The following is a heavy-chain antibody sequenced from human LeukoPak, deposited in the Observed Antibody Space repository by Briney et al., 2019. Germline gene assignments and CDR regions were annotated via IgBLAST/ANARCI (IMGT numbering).Heavy chain of an antibody. CDR2: ISSSSSYI. J-gene: IGHJ3*02. Sequence: GGSLRLSCAASGFTFNSYSMNWVRQAPGKGLEWVSSISSSSSYIYYADSVKGRFTISRDNAKNSLYLQMNSLRAEDTAVYYCARITRTTYYYDSSGYDGAFDIWGQGTMVTVSS. CDR1: GFTFNSYS. V-gene: IGHV3-21*01. D-gene: IGHD3-22*01. CDR3: ARITRTTYYYDSSGYDGAFDI.